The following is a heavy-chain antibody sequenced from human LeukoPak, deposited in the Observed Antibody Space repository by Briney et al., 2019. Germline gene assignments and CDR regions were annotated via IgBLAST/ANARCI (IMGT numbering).Heavy chain of an antibody. J-gene: IGHJ5*02. Sequence: GGSLRLSCAASGFTFSSYWMSWVRQAPGKGLEWVANIKQDGSEKYYVDSVKGRFTISRDNAKNSLYLQMNSLRAEDTAVYYCARAPLVGSVAGRKVNWFDPWGQGTLVTVSS. D-gene: IGHD6-19*01. CDR2: IKQDGSEK. CDR3: ARAPLVGSVAGRKVNWFDP. V-gene: IGHV3-7*01. CDR1: GFTFSSYW.